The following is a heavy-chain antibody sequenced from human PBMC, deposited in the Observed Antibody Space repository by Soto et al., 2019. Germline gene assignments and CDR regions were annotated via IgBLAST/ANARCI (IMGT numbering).Heavy chain of an antibody. D-gene: IGHD6-13*01. CDR2: ISGSGGST. CDR1: GFTFSSYA. V-gene: IGHV3-23*01. Sequence: EVQLLESGGGLVQPGGSLRLSCAASGFTFSSYAMSWVRQAPGKGLEWVSAISGSGGSTYYADSVKGRFTISRDNSKNTLYLQMNSLRAEDTAVYYCAKDPVKLKGGWYSSSWYSNYWGQGTLVTVSS. J-gene: IGHJ4*02. CDR3: AKDPVKLKGGWYSSSWYSNY.